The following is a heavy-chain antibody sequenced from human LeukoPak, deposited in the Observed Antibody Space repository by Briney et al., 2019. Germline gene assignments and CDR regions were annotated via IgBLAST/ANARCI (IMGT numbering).Heavy chain of an antibody. Sequence: SQTLSLTCTVSGGSISSGDYYWSWIRQPPGKGLEWIGYIYYSRSTYYNPSLKSRVTISVDTSKNQFSLKLSSVTAADTAVYYCARTYSSSHNWFDPWGQGTLVTVSS. J-gene: IGHJ5*02. CDR3: ARTYSSSHNWFDP. CDR1: GGSISSGDYY. V-gene: IGHV4-30-4*08. CDR2: IYYSRST. D-gene: IGHD6-13*01.